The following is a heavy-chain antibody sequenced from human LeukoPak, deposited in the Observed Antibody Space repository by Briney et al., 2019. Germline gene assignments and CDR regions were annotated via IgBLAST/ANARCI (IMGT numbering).Heavy chain of an antibody. CDR1: GGSISSGSYY. CDR2: ISTIGST. Sequence: SETLSLTCTVSGGSISSGSYYWSWVRQPAGKGLEWLGRISTIGSTNYNHSLKSRVNISVETSKNQCSLQRSSVTAADTAVYYCAREGYSGNDGLWGQGSLVTVSS. D-gene: IGHD5-12*01. CDR3: AREGYSGNDGL. J-gene: IGHJ4*02. V-gene: IGHV4-61*02.